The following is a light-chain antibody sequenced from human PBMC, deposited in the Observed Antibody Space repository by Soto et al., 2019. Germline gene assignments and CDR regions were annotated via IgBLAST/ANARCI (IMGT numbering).Light chain of an antibody. Sequence: EIVMTQSPATLSVSPGDRVTLSCRASQSVSSSLAWYQQKPGQAPRLLIYHASTWATGIPAKFSGSGSGTEFSLTISSLQSEDFAIYYCQQYNSWPLTFGGGTKVEIK. CDR3: QQYNSWPLT. CDR1: QSVSSS. J-gene: IGKJ4*01. V-gene: IGKV3-15*01. CDR2: HAS.